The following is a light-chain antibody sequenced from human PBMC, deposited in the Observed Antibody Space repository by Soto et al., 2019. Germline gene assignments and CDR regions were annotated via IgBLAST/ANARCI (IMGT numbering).Light chain of an antibody. Sequence: EIVLTQSPGTLSLSPGERATLSCRASHSVSSDYLAWYQQKPGQAPRLLIYDASSRATGIPDRFSGSGSGTDFTLTISRLEPEDFAVYYCQQYDDWLRLTFGGGTKVDIK. V-gene: IGKV3-20*01. J-gene: IGKJ4*01. CDR1: HSVSSDY. CDR3: QQYDDWLRLT. CDR2: DAS.